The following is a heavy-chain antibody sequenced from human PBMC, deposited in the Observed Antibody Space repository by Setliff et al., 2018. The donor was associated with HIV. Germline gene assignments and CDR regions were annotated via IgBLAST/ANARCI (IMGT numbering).Heavy chain of an antibody. CDR2: SYYSGST. CDR1: GGPIRGSNYY. J-gene: IGHJ4*02. D-gene: IGHD5-18*01. V-gene: IGHV4-39*01. CDR3: ATDTAFLQEGTEF. Sequence: SETLSLTCTVSGGPIRGSNYYWAWLRQPPGKGLEWIGSSYYSGSTYYNPSLKSRVTISVDTSKNQFSLKLTSVTAADTAIYYCATDTAFLQEGTEFWGQGALVTVSS.